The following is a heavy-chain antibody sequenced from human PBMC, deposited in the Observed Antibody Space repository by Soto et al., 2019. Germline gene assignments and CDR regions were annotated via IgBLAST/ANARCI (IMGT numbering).Heavy chain of an antibody. J-gene: IGHJ4*02. D-gene: IGHD6-13*01. CDR3: AGSPPIAAPTEV. Sequence: QVQLVQSGAEVKKPGSSVKVSCKASGGTFSSYAISWVRQAPGQGLEWMGGIIPIFGTANYAQKFQGRVTIIADETTNTAYMELSSLRSEDTAVYYCAGSPPIAAPTEVWGQGTLVTVSS. V-gene: IGHV1-69*01. CDR1: GGTFSSYA. CDR2: IIPIFGTA.